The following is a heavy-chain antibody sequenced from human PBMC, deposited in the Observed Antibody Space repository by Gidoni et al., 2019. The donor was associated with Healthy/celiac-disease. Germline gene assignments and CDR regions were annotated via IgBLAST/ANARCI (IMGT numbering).Heavy chain of an antibody. Sequence: AGNGNTKYSQKFQGRVTITRDTSASTAYMELSSLRSEDTAVYYCARGTATYDAFDIWGQGTMVTVSS. V-gene: IGHV1-3*01. D-gene: IGHD2-15*01. J-gene: IGHJ3*02. CDR3: ARGTATYDAFDI. CDR2: AGNGNT.